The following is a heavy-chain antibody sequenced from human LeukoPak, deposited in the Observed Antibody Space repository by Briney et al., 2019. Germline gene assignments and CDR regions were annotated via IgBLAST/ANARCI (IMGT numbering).Heavy chain of an antibody. D-gene: IGHD3-22*01. V-gene: IGHV3-23*01. CDR2: ISGSGDNT. J-gene: IGHJ3*02. Sequence: GGSLRLSCAASGFTFSSYAMSWVRQAPGKGLEWVSAISGSGDNTYSVDSVKGRFTISRDNSKSTLYLQMNSLRAEDTALYHCARVTSGSLYDSSGSGAFDIWGQGTMVTVSS. CDR3: ARVTSGSLYDSSGSGAFDI. CDR1: GFTFSSYA.